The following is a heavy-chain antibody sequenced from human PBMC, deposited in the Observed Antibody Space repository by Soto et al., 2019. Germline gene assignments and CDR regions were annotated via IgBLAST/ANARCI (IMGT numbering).Heavy chain of an antibody. CDR3: ASHSYGYFPHYSHGMAV. J-gene: IGHJ6*02. D-gene: IGHD5-18*01. CDR1: GGTFSSYA. Sequence: QVQLVQSGAEVKKPGSSVKVSCKASGGTFSSYASSWVRQAPGQGLEWMGGIIPIFGTANYEQKFKGRVSITADESTSTAYMELSSLKYEDTAMYYSASHSYGYFPHYSHGMAVWGQGTTVTVSS. CDR2: IIPIFGTA. V-gene: IGHV1-69*12.